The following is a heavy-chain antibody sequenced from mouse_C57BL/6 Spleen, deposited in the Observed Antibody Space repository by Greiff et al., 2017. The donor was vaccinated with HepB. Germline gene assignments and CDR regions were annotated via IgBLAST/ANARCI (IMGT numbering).Heavy chain of an antibody. V-gene: IGHV1-82*01. Sequence: VQGVESGPELVKPGASVKISCKASGYAFSSSWMNWVKQRPGKGLEWIGRIYPGDGDTNYNGKFKGKATLTADKSSSTAYMQLSSLTSEDSAVYFCAREGLRHLDYWGQGTTLTVSS. CDR1: GYAFSSSW. J-gene: IGHJ2*01. CDR3: AREGLRHLDY. D-gene: IGHD2-2*01. CDR2: IYPGDGDT.